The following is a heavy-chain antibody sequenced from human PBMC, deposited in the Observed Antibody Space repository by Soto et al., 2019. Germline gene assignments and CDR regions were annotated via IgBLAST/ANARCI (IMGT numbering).Heavy chain of an antibody. CDR2: ISGSGGST. V-gene: IGHV3-23*01. Sequence: PGGSLRLSCAASGFTFSSYAMSWVRQAPGKGLELVSAISGSGGSTYYADSVKGRFTISRDNSKNTLYLQMNSLRAEDTAVYYCAKSLVGATRQSIDYWGQGTLVTVSS. D-gene: IGHD1-26*01. CDR3: AKSLVGATRQSIDY. CDR1: GFTFSSYA. J-gene: IGHJ4*02.